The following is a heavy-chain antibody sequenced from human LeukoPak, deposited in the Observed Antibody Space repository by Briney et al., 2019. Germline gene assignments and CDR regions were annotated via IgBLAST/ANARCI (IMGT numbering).Heavy chain of an antibody. D-gene: IGHD1-14*01. CDR3: VSGNQARDDY. CDR1: GGSFSGYY. CDR2: INHSGST. J-gene: IGHJ4*02. Sequence: PSETLSLTCAVYGGSFSGYYWSWIRQPPGKGLEWIGEINHSGSTNYNPSLKSRVTISVDKSKNQFSLKLSSVTAADTAVYYCVSGNQARDDYWGQGTLVTVSS. V-gene: IGHV4-34*01.